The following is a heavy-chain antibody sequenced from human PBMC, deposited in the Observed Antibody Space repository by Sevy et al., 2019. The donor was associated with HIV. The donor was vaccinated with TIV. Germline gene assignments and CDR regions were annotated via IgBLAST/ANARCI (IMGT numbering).Heavy chain of an antibody. CDR2: INYSGIT. CDR3: VGPKLIHIHGWHYLDY. Sequence: SETLSLTCTVSGASISSSGYYWGWIRQPPGKGLEWIASINYSGITFYNPSLKSRVTISADTSKNQFSLRLSSVTAADSPIYFCVGPKLIHIHGWHYLDYWGQGTLVTVSS. CDR1: GASISSSGYY. V-gene: IGHV4-39*01. D-gene: IGHD2-21*01. J-gene: IGHJ4*02.